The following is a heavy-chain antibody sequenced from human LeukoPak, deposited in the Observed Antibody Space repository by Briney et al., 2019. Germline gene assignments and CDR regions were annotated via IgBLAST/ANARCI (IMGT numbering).Heavy chain of an antibody. J-gene: IGHJ3*02. CDR1: GGSIRSSYYY. D-gene: IGHD5-24*01. CDR2: IYDSGST. V-gene: IGHV4-39*01. Sequence: PSETLSLTCTVSGGSIRSSYYYWGWIRQPPGKGLEWIGSIYDSGSTYYNPSLKSRVTISVDTSKNQFSLKLNSVTAADTAVYYCARYSLGGRDGYRLRRAFDIWGQGTMVTVSS. CDR3: ARYSLGGRDGYRLRRAFDI.